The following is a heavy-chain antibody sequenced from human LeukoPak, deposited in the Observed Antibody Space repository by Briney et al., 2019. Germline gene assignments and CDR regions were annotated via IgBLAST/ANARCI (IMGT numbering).Heavy chain of an antibody. D-gene: IGHD2-2*01. CDR3: ARGQVPAARGYNWFDP. J-gene: IGHJ5*02. V-gene: IGHV4-34*01. CDR2: INARGDT. Sequence: SETLSLTCAVYGWSFNDYYWNWIRQPPGKGLERIGEINARGDTNYNPSLKSRVNISVDTSKKQFSLRLTSMIAADTALYYCARGQVPAARGYNWFDPWGQGTLVTVSS. CDR1: GWSFNDYY.